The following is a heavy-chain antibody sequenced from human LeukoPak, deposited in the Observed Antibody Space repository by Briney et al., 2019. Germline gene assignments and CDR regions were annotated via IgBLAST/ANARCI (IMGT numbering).Heavy chain of an antibody. CDR2: ISWNSGSI. Sequence: PGGSLRLSCAASGFTFDDYAMHWVRQAPGKGLEWVSGISWNSGSIGYADSVKGRFTISRDNAKNSLYLQMNSLRAEDTALYYCAKASYSSSPVGWGQGTLVTVSS. V-gene: IGHV3-9*01. D-gene: IGHD6-13*01. J-gene: IGHJ4*02. CDR3: AKASYSSSPVG. CDR1: GFTFDDYA.